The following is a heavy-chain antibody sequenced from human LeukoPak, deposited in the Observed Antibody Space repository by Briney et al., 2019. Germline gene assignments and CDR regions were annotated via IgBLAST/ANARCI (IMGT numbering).Heavy chain of an antibody. Sequence: GGSLRLSCTASRSTFSTYSMHWVRQAPGKGLEWVAAISYLGSPTYYADSVKGRFTISRDTSKNTLYLQIDSLTAEDTAVYYCATTQPAPAADRYHFNYWGQGTQVTVSS. CDR1: RSTFSTYS. D-gene: IGHD6-13*01. J-gene: IGHJ4*02. CDR3: ATTQPAPAADRYHFNY. CDR2: ISYLGSPT. V-gene: IGHV3-30*04.